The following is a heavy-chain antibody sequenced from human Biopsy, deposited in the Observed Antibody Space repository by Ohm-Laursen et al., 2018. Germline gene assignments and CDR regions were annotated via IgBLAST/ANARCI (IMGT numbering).Heavy chain of an antibody. D-gene: IGHD4/OR15-4a*01. V-gene: IGHV4-34*01. CDR3: ARGPYGDNAGAFDV. CDR1: GGSFSGYD. Sequence: PSQTLSLTCAVDGGSFSGYDWTWIRQPPGKGLEWVGEFSHTGTTIYNPSLKSRLTISVDKSKNHFSLRLTSVTAADTATYFCARGPYGDNAGAFDVWGQGTVVTVPS. CDR2: FSHTGTT. J-gene: IGHJ3*01.